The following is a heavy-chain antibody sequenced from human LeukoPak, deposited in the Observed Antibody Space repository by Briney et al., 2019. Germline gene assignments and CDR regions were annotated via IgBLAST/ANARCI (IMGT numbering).Heavy chain of an antibody. CDR1: GFTFSSYG. V-gene: IGHV3-30*02. Sequence: GGSLRLSCAASGFTFSSYGMHWVRQAPCKGLEWVAFIRYDGSNKYYADSVKGRFTISRDNSKNTLYLQMNSLRAEDTAVYYCAKNRPKTTVTTPFDYWGQGTLVTVSS. CDR3: AKNRPKTTVTTPFDY. J-gene: IGHJ4*02. D-gene: IGHD4-17*01. CDR2: IRYDGSNK.